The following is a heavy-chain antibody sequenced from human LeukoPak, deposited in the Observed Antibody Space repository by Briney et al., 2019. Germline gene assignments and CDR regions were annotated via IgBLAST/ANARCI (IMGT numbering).Heavy chain of an antibody. J-gene: IGHJ4*02. CDR1: GFTFSSYE. D-gene: IGHD3-10*01. V-gene: IGHV3-48*03. Sequence: GGSLRLSCAASGFTFSSYEMNWVRQAPGKGLEWVSYILNSGTTTYYADSVKGRFTISRDNSKNTLYLQMNSLRAEDTAVYYCAKDGAYYYGSGSYHHFDYWGQGTLVTVSS. CDR3: AKDGAYYYGSGSYHHFDY. CDR2: ILNSGTTT.